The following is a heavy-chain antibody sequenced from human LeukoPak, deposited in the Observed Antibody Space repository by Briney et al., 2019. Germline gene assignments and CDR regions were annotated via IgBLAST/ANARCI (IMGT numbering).Heavy chain of an antibody. J-gene: IGHJ4*02. CDR3: ARDGALIAAAGTFDY. V-gene: IGHV3-48*03. CDR1: GFTFSSYE. D-gene: IGHD6-13*01. Sequence: PGGSLRLSCAASGFTFSSYEMNWVRQAPGKGLEWVSYISSSGSTIYYADSVKGRFTISRDNARNSLYLQMNSLRAEDTAVYYCARDGALIAAAGTFDYWGQGTLVTVSS. CDR2: ISSSGSTI.